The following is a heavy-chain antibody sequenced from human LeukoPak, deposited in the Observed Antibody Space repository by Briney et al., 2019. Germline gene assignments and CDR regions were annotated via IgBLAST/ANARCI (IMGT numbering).Heavy chain of an antibody. V-gene: IGHV5-51*01. CDR3: ARIEGNYYYYMDV. J-gene: IGHJ6*03. Sequence: GESLKISCKGSGYTFISYWIGWVRQMPGKGLEWMGIIYPSDSDTRYSPSFQGQVTISVGKSITTAYLQWSSLKASDTAMYYCARIEGNYYYYMDVWGKGTTVTVSS. CDR2: IYPSDSDT. CDR1: GYTFISYW.